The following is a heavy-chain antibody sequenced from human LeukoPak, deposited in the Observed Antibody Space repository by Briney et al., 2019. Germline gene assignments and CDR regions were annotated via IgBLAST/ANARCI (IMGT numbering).Heavy chain of an antibody. CDR3: ASGPTANHSDGWFDP. CDR2: IIPIFGTA. V-gene: IGHV1-69*01. CDR1: GGTFSSYA. Sequence: SVKVSCKASGGTFSSYAISWVRQAPGQGLEWMGGIIPIFGTANYAQKFQGRVTITADESTSTAYMELSSLRSEDTAVYYCASGPTANHSDGWFDPWGQGTLVTVSS. D-gene: IGHD1-14*01. J-gene: IGHJ5*02.